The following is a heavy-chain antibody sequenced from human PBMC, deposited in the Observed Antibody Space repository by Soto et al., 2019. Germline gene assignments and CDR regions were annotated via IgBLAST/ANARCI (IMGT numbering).Heavy chain of an antibody. V-gene: IGHV1-69*01. CDR2: IIPIFGTA. CDR1: GGTFSSYA. Sequence: QVQLVQSGAEVKKPGSSVKFSCKASGGTFSSYAISWVLQAPGQGLEWMGGIIPIFGTANYAQKFQGRVTITADESTSTAYMELSSLRSEDTAVYYCARASGIAAAGDYYYGMDVWGQGTTVTVSS. D-gene: IGHD6-13*01. J-gene: IGHJ6*02. CDR3: ARASGIAAAGDYYYGMDV.